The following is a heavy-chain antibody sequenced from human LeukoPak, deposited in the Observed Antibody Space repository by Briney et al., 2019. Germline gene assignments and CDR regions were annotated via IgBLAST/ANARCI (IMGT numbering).Heavy chain of an antibody. Sequence: PSETLSLTCTVSGGSISSGSYYWSWIRQPAGKVLEWIVRIYTSGSTNYNPSLKSRVTRSVDTSNNQFSLKLSSVTAADTAVYYWGKDFSGTSSFDYWGQGTLVTVSS. J-gene: IGHJ4*02. V-gene: IGHV4-61*02. CDR1: GGSISSGSYY. CDR2: IYTSGST. D-gene: IGHD2-2*01. CDR3: GKDFSGTSSFDY.